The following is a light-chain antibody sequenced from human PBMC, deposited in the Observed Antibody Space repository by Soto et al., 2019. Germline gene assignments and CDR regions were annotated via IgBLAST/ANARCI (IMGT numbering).Light chain of an antibody. CDR2: EVS. CDR1: SSDVGAYNY. J-gene: IGLJ2*01. Sequence: QSALTQPASVSGSPGQSITISCTGTSSDVGAYNYVSWYQQHPGKAPKLMIYEVSNRPSGVSNRFSGSKSGNTASLTISGLHTEDEADYYCNSFTSSSTVVFGGGTKVTVL. CDR3: NSFTSSSTVV. V-gene: IGLV2-14*01.